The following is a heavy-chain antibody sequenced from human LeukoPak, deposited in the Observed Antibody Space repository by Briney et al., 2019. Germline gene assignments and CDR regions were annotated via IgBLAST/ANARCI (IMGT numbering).Heavy chain of an antibody. V-gene: IGHV4-30-2*01. CDR1: GGSISSGGYS. Sequence: PSETLSLTCAVSGGSISSGGYSWSWIRQPPGKGLEWIGYIYHSGSTYYNPSLKSRVTMSVDKSKNQFSLKLSSVTAADTAVYFCGRHLNYYYYYYMDVWGKGTTVTVSS. CDR2: IYHSGST. J-gene: IGHJ6*03. CDR3: GRHLNYYYYYYMDV.